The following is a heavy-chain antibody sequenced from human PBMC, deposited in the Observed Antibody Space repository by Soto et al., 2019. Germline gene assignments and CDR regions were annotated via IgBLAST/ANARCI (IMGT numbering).Heavy chain of an antibody. CDR3: AREHIVVVPTAMQGGFYYYGMDV. J-gene: IGHJ6*02. D-gene: IGHD2-2*01. V-gene: IGHV4-30-4*01. CDR2: INYSGTT. CDR1: GGSVSSGDYY. Sequence: SETLSLTCTVSGGSVSSGDYYWSWVRQPPGKGLEWIGHINYSGTTYYNPSLKSRVIISVDLSKNQFSLKLRSATAADTAVYYCAREHIVVVPTAMQGGFYYYGMDVWGQGTTVTVSS.